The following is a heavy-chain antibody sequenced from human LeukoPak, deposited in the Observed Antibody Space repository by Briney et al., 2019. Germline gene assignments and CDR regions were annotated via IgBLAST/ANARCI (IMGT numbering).Heavy chain of an antibody. CDR3: ARETHPNAFDI. CDR2: IYYSGST. Sequence: PSETLSLTCTVSGGSISSYYWSWIRQPPGKGLEWIGYIYYSGSTNYNPSLKSRVTMSVDTSKNQFSLKLSSVTAADTAVYYCARETHPNAFDIWGQGTMVTVSS. CDR1: GGSISSYY. V-gene: IGHV4-59*01. J-gene: IGHJ3*02.